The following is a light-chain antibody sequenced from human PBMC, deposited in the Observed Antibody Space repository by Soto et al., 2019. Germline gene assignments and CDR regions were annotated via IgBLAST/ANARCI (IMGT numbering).Light chain of an antibody. J-gene: IGLJ2*01. Sequence: QSALTQPASVSGSPGQSITISCTGTSSDVGSYNYVSWYQQHPGKAPKLMIYDVSYRPSGVSNRFSGSKSGNTASLTISELQAEDEADYYCSSYTDINTDVVFGQGTKLTVL. CDR3: SSYTDINTDVV. CDR2: DVS. V-gene: IGLV2-14*03. CDR1: SSDVGSYNY.